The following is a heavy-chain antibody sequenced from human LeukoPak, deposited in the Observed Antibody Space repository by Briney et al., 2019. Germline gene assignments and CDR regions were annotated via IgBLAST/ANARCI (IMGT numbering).Heavy chain of an antibody. V-gene: IGHV3-7*01. CDR1: GFTFSSYW. CDR2: IKQDGSEK. J-gene: IGHJ3*02. D-gene: IGHD2-21*02. Sequence: PGGSLRLSCAASGFTFSSYWMSWVRQAPGKGLEWVANIKQDGSEKYYVDSVKGRFTISRDNAKNSLYLQMNSLRAEDTAVYYCAREGPSDAVVTVNDAFDIWGQGTMVTVSS. CDR3: AREGPSDAVVTVNDAFDI.